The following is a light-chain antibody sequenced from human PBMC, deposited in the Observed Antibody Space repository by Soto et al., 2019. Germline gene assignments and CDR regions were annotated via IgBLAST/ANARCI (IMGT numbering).Light chain of an antibody. CDR1: RGVSSSH. CDR3: QQYGSSPST. J-gene: IGKJ1*01. Sequence: IGLTQSPGSLSLSTGERATLSCRASRGVSSSHLAWYQQKPGQAPRLLISGASSRDTGIPDRFTGSGSGTDFTLTISSLEPEDFAVYYCQQYGSSPSTFGQGTKLDIK. V-gene: IGKV3-20*01. CDR2: GAS.